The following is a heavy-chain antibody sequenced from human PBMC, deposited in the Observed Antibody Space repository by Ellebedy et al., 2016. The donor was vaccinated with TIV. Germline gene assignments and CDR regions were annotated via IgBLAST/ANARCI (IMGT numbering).Heavy chain of an antibody. CDR2: IYGDNDK. CDR1: GFSLNTSRVG. CDR3: ARYTGRLGIGTWFDP. J-gene: IGHJ5*02. D-gene: IGHD7-27*01. V-gene: IGHV2-5*02. Sequence: SGPTLVKPTQTLTLTCIFSGFSLNTSRVGVGWIRQPPGEALEWLALIYGDNDKRYTPSLKTRLTITKSPSKNQVALTMTNMDPLDTGTYFCARYTGRLGIGTWFDPWGQGTLVAVSS.